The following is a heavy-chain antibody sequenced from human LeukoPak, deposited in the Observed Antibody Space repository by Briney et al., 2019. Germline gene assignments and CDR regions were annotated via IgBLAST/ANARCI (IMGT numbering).Heavy chain of an antibody. J-gene: IGHJ4*02. CDR1: GGSISSYY. CDR2: IYTSGST. V-gene: IGHV4-4*07. D-gene: IGHD3-22*01. Sequence: SETLSLTCTVPGGSISSYYWSWIRQPAGKGLEWIGRIYTSGSTNYNPSLKSRVTMSVDTSKNQFSLKLSSVTAADTAVYYCARVVYYDSSGYYISYFDYWGQGTLVTVSS. CDR3: ARVVYYDSSGYYISYFDY.